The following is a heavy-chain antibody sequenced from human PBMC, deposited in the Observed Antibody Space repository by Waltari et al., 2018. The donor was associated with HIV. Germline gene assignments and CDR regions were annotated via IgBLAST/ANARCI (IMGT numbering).Heavy chain of an antibody. CDR1: GFTVSSNY. V-gene: IGHV3-53*01. CDR2: IYSGGST. Sequence: EVQLVESGGGLIQPGGSLRLSCAASGFTVSSNYMSWVRQAPGKGGEWVSVIYSGGSTYYADSGKGRFNISRDNSKNTLYLQMNSPRAEDTAVYYCARRESMGYYGMDVWGQGTTVTVSS. J-gene: IGHJ6*02. CDR3: ARRESMGYYGMDV. D-gene: IGHD6-6*01.